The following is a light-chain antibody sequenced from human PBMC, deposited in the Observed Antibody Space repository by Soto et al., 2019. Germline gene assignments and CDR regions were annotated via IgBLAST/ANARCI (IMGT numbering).Light chain of an antibody. J-gene: IGKJ1*01. V-gene: IGKV3-20*01. Sequence: EIVLTQSPGTLSLSPGERAPLSCRASQGLSDRFLAWYQQKPGQAPRLLIHGASTRATGIPDRFSGSGSGTDFTLTISRLEPEDFAVYYCQQYESSIPTFGQGTKVDIK. CDR2: GAS. CDR1: QGLSDRF. CDR3: QQYESSIPT.